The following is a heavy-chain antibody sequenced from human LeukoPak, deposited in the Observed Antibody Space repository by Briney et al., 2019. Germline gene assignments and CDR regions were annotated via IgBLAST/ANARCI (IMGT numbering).Heavy chain of an antibody. Sequence: SVKVSCKASGGTFNYYSISWVRQAPGQGLEWMGRIIPILNVPNYAQKFEGRVTITADKSTNTAYMELSSLKSEDTAVYFCARDRPRARYFDYWGQGTLVTVSS. CDR1: GGTFNYYS. CDR2: IIPILNVP. J-gene: IGHJ4*02. D-gene: IGHD2-15*01. V-gene: IGHV1-69*04. CDR3: ARDRPRARYFDY.